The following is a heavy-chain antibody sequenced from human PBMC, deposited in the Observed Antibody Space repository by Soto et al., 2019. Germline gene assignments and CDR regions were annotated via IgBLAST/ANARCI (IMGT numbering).Heavy chain of an antibody. J-gene: IGHJ4*02. D-gene: IGHD6-19*01. CDR2: ISDDGSQK. CDR3: AKEAPGGWHFFDT. V-gene: IGHV3-30*18. Sequence: SLRLSCAASGFTFRTSGMHWVRQAPGKGLEWVAFISDDGSQKYYGDSVKGRFTISRDNSKNTLPLRMISLRTEDTSVYYCAKEAPGGWHFFDTWGQGTLVTVSS. CDR1: GFTFRTSG.